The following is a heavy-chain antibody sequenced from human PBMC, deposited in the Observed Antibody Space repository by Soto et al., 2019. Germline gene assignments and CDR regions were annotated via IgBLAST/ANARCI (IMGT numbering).Heavy chain of an antibody. CDR2: INPNSGGT. CDR3: AILGGERGYCSGGRCPFDY. V-gene: IGHV1-2*04. Sequence: QVQLVQSGAEVKKPGASVKVSCKASGYTFTGYYMHWVRQAPGQGLEWMGWINPNSGGTNYAQKFQGWVTMTRDTSISTAYVEVSRLRSDDTAVYYCAILGGERGYCSGGRCPFDYWGQGTLVTVSS. J-gene: IGHJ4*02. D-gene: IGHD2-15*01. CDR1: GYTFTGYY.